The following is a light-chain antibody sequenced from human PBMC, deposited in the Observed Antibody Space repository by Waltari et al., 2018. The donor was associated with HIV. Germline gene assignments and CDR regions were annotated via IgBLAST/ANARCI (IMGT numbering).Light chain of an antibody. CDR1: QSLTTK. V-gene: IGKV3-15*01. Sequence: EKVMTPSPATLSVSPGEAVTLSCRASQSLTTKLAWYQQKPGQPPRLRIYDISMRATGIPVRFSGSGSGTDFTLAITSLQSEDFAVYYCQQYGSWPLTFGGGTKVEIK. CDR2: DIS. J-gene: IGKJ4*01. CDR3: QQYGSWPLT.